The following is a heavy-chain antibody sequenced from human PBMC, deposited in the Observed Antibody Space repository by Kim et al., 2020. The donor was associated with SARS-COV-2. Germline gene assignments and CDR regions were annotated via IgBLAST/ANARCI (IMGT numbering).Heavy chain of an antibody. CDR1: GYTFTTFS. CDR2: FNPNAGET. Sequence: ASVKVSCKVSGYTFTTFSMNWVRQAPGQGLEWMGGFNPNAGETTFAQKFTGRVTMTLDTSTDTAYMEMSSLRSEDTAVYYCATTVYDNNSDCYFDY. V-gene: IGHV1-24*01. J-gene: IGHJ4*03. D-gene: IGHD3-9*01. CDR3: ATTVYDNNSDCYFDY.